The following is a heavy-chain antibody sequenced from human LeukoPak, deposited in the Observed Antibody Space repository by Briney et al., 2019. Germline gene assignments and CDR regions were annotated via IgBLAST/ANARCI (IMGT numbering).Heavy chain of an antibody. D-gene: IGHD3-16*01. CDR3: AKSGGVMARYYFDY. CDR2: IIPISGTA. V-gene: IGHV1-69*05. Sequence: ASVKVSCKASGGTFSSYAISWVRQAPGQGLEWMGGIIPISGTANYAQKFQGRVTITTDESTSTAYMELSSLRSEDTAVYYCAKSGGVMARYYFDYWGQGTLVTVSS. CDR1: GGTFSSYA. J-gene: IGHJ4*02.